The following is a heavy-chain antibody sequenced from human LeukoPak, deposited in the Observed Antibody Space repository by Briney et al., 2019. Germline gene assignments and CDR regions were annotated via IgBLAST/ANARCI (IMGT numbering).Heavy chain of an antibody. D-gene: IGHD3-22*01. J-gene: IGHJ4*02. CDR2: IYYSGST. CDR3: AREVTPYYDSSGYHFDY. V-gene: IGHV4-31*03. CDR1: GGSISSGGYY. Sequence: SETLSLTCTVSGGSISSGGYYWSWIRQHPGKGLEWIGYIYYSGSTYHNPSLKSRVTISVDTSKNQFSLKLSSVTAADTAVYYCAREVTPYYDSSGYHFDYWGQGTLVTVSS.